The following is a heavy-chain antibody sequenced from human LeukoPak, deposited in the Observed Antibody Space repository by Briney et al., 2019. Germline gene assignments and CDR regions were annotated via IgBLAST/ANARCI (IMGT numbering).Heavy chain of an antibody. CDR2: INTNTGNP. CDR3: ARDRLGMAPYWYFDL. J-gene: IGHJ2*01. D-gene: IGHD7-27*01. V-gene: IGHV7-4-1*02. CDR1: GGTFSSYA. Sequence: ASVKVSCKASGGTFSSYAISWVRQAPGQGLEWMGWINTNTGNPTYAQGFTGRFVFSLDTSVSTAYLQISSLKAEDTAVYYCARDRLGMAPYWYFDLWGRGTLVTVSS.